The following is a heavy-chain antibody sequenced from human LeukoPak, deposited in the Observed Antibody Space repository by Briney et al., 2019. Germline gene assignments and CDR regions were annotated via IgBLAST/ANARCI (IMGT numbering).Heavy chain of an antibody. CDR2: IPYSGST. D-gene: IGHD3-22*01. V-gene: IGHV4-39*01. CDR1: GGSISSSSYY. CDR3: ASLNAAYYYDSSGKPRGWFDP. Sequence: SETLSLTCTVSGGSISSSSYYWGWIRQPPGKGLEWIGSIPYSGSTYYNPSLKSRVTISVDTSKNQFSLKLSSVTAADTAGYYCASLNAAYYYDSSGKPRGWFDPWGQGTLVTVSS. J-gene: IGHJ5*02.